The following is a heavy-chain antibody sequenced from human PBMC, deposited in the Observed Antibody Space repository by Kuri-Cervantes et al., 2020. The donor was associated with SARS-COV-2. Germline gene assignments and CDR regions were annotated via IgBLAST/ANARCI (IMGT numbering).Heavy chain of an antibody. J-gene: IGHJ6*02. V-gene: IGHV3-30*07. CDR3: ARDHIGYGDYGMDV. CDR1: GFTFSNSA. CDR2: ISYDGSNK. D-gene: IGHD4-17*01. Sequence: GESLKISCAASGFTFSNSAMHWVRQAPGKGQEWVAVISYDGSNKYYADSVMGRFSISRDNSKNTLYLEMNNLRAEDTAVYYCARDHIGYGDYGMDVWGQGTTVTVSS.